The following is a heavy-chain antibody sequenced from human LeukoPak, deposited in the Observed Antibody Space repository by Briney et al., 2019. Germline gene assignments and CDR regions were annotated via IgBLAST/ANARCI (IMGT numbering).Heavy chain of an antibody. D-gene: IGHD1-26*01. Sequence: GGSLRRSCAASGFTFSSYAMSWVRQAPGKGLEWVSAISGSGGSTYYADSVEGRFTISRDNSKNTLYLQMNSLRAEDTAVYYCAKFKYSGSYYNYYYYGMDVWGQGTTVTVSS. CDR2: ISGSGGST. J-gene: IGHJ6*02. CDR3: AKFKYSGSYYNYYYYGMDV. CDR1: GFTFSSYA. V-gene: IGHV3-23*01.